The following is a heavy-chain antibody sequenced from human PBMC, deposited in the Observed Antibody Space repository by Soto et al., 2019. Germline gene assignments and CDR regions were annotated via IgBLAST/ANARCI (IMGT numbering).Heavy chain of an antibody. V-gene: IGHV3-23*01. J-gene: IGHJ5*02. D-gene: IGHD3-10*01. CDR2: ISGSGGST. CDR3: AKDRGGLWFGELLGGNWFDP. CDR1: GFTFSSYA. Sequence: EVQLLESGGGLVQPGGSLRLSCAASGFTFSSYAMSWVRQAPGKGLEWVSAISGSGGSTYYADSVKGRFTISRDNSKNTLYLQMNSLRAEDPAVYYCAKDRGGLWFGELLGGNWFDPWGQGTLVTVSS.